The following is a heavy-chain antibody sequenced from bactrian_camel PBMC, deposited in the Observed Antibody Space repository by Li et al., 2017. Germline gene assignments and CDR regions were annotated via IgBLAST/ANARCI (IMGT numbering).Heavy chain of an antibody. Sequence: HVQLVESGGGSVQAGGSLRLSCAVSGFTSSGGCMGWFRQRPGEGREGVAALYTGGSNTYYSESAKGRFTISRDRVNGSLDPQMNSLKPEDTGMYYCGADPRPLCLIAGTAYESINWGQGTQVTVS. CDR1: GFTSSGGC. CDR3: GADPRPLCLIAGTAYESIN. D-gene: IGHD6*01. V-gene: IGHV3S1*01. J-gene: IGHJ4*01. CDR2: LYTGGSNT.